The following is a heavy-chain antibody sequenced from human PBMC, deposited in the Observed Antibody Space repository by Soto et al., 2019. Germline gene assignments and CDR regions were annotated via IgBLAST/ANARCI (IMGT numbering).Heavy chain of an antibody. Sequence: GGSLRLSCAASGFTFSSYSMNWVRQAPGKGLEWVSSISGSSSYIYYADSVKGRFTISRDNAKNSLYLQMNSLRAEDTAVYYCTRDRQDDSSGYYSDAFAIWGQGTMVTVAS. V-gene: IGHV3-21*01. J-gene: IGHJ3*02. CDR2: ISGSSSYI. CDR1: GFTFSSYS. D-gene: IGHD3-22*01. CDR3: TRDRQDDSSGYYSDAFAI.